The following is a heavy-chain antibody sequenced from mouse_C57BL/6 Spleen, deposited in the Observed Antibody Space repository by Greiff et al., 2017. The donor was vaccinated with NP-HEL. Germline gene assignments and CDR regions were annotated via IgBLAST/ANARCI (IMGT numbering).Heavy chain of an antibody. CDR1: GYAFSSSW. Sequence: VQLQQSGPELVKPGASVKISCKASGYAFSSSWMNWVKQRPGKGLEWIGRIYPGDGDTNYNGKLKGKATLTADKSSRTAYMQLSSLTSEDSAVYFCAREGDYDVWFAYLGHGTLVPVSA. V-gene: IGHV1-82*01. CDR2: IYPGDGDT. J-gene: IGHJ3*01. D-gene: IGHD2-4*01. CDR3: AREGDYDVWFAY.